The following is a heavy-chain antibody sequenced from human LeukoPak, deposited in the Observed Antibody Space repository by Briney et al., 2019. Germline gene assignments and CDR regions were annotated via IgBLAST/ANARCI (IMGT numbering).Heavy chain of an antibody. V-gene: IGHV5-51*01. D-gene: IGHD3-10*01. J-gene: IGHJ6*02. CDR3: ARELWFGELLPPNGMDV. CDR2: IYPGDSDT. CDR1: GYSFTSYW. Sequence: GESLKISCKGSGYSFTSYWIGWVRQMPGKGLEWMGIIYPGDSDTRYSPSFQGQVTISADKSISTAYLQWGSLKASDTAVYYCARELWFGELLPPNGMDVWGQGTTVTVSS.